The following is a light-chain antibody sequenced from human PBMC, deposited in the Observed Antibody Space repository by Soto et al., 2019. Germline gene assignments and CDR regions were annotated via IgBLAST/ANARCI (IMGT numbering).Light chain of an antibody. CDR2: EVR. CDR3: ATWDDSLKGPV. J-gene: IGLJ3*02. V-gene: IGLV2-14*01. Sequence: QSALTQPASVSGSAGQSITISCSGTMRDVGAYNLVSWYQQHPGTAPKLIIYEVRNRPSGISSRFSGSRSGNTASLTISGLQSEDEADYYCATWDDSLKGPVFGGGTELTVL. CDR1: MRDVGAYNL.